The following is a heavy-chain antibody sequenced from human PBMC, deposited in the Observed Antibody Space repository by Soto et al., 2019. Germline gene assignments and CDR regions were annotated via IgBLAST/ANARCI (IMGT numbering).Heavy chain of an antibody. V-gene: IGHV3-74*01. Sequence: EVQLVESGGNLVQPGGSLRLSCAASGFTFSSYRMHWVRQTPGKGLVWVSRITSHGSTTTYADSVKGRFTISRDNAKNTLYLQMNSLRAEDTAVYYCARGNGHGFDIWGQGTMVTVSS. J-gene: IGHJ3*02. CDR1: GFTFSSYR. CDR3: ARGNGHGFDI. D-gene: IGHD2-8*01. CDR2: ITSHGSTT.